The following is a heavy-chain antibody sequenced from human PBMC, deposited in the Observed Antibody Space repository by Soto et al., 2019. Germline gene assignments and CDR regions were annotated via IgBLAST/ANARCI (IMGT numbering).Heavy chain of an antibody. D-gene: IGHD3-3*01. CDR3: AKAPGITIFGVVMGDY. CDR2: ISGSGGST. Sequence: XGSLRLSCAASGFTFSSYAMSWVRQAPGKGLEWVSAISGSGGSTYYADSVKGRFTISRDNSKNTLYLQMNSLRAEDTAVYYCAKAPGITIFGVVMGDYWGQGTLVTVSS. J-gene: IGHJ4*02. CDR1: GFTFSSYA. V-gene: IGHV3-23*01.